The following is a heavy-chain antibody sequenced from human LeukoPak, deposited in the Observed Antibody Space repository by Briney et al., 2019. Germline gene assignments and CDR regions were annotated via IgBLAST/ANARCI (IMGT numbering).Heavy chain of an antibody. Sequence: SETLSLTCTVSGGSISSCYWSWIRQPAGKGLEWIGRIYTGGSTNYNPSLKSRVTMSVDTSKNQFSLKLSSVTAADTAVYYCARSARLVPAAMMDVWGQGTTVTVSS. J-gene: IGHJ6*02. D-gene: IGHD2-2*01. CDR3: ARSARLVPAAMMDV. CDR2: IYTGGST. CDR1: GGSISSCY. V-gene: IGHV4-4*07.